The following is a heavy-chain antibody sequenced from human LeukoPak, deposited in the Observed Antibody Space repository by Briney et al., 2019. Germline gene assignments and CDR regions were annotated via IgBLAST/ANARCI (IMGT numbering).Heavy chain of an antibody. CDR2: ISGGGTIT. J-gene: IGHJ6*02. Sequence: PGGSLRLSCAASGLNLDAYAMRWVRQAPGKGLEWVSLISGGGTITYYADSVKGRFTISRDNSKNSLFLEMNSLRSEDTAFYYCAKDTPLFYHYYGIDVWGQGTTVTVSS. CDR3: AKDTPLFYHYYGIDV. CDR1: GLNLDAYA. V-gene: IGHV3-43*02.